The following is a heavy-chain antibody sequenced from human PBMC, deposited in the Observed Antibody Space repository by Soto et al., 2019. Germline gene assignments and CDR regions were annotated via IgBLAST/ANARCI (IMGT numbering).Heavy chain of an antibody. CDR2: ISYDGSNT. CDR3: AKDLHRPGMNDYYGMDV. J-gene: IGHJ6*02. V-gene: IGHV3-30*18. D-gene: IGHD6-13*01. CDR1: GFTFSRSV. Sequence: GGSLRLSCAASGFTFSRSVMHWVRQAPGKGLEWVSLISYDGSNTYYADSVKGRFTISRDNSKNTAYLQMKSLRAEDTAVFYCAKDLHRPGMNDYYGMDVWGLGTTVTVSS.